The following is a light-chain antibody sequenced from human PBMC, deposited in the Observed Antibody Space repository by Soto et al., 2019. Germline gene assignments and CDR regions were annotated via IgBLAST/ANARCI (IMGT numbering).Light chain of an antibody. CDR2: DAF. Sequence: AIQLTQSPSSLSASVGDRVTITSRARQGISSALAWYQQKPVEAPKLLIFDAFSLESVVPSRFSGSGSGTYFPLAIRSLEPADFATYYCQHFNSYPHALTFGGGTKVEIK. CDR3: QHFNSYPHALT. CDR1: QGISSA. V-gene: IGKV1-13*02. J-gene: IGKJ4*02.